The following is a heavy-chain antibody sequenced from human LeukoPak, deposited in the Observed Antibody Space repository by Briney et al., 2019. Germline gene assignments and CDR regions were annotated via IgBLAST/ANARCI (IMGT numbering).Heavy chain of an antibody. V-gene: IGHV1-18*01. J-gene: IGHJ5*02. CDR1: GYTFTSYG. D-gene: IGHD3-3*01. Sequence: ASVKVSCKASGYTFTSYGISWVRQAPGQGLEWMGWISAYNGNTNYAQKLQGRVTMTRNTSISTAYMELSSLRSEDTAVYYCARRAIGDFWSGYSNWFDPWGQGTLVTVSS. CDR2: ISAYNGNT. CDR3: ARRAIGDFWSGYSNWFDP.